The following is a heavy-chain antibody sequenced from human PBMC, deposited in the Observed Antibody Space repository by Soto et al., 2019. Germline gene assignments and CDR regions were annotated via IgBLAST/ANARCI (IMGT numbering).Heavy chain of an antibody. V-gene: IGHV1-46*03. CDR2: INPFDGSR. J-gene: IGHJ4*02. CDR3: SRVDPGETSPFDH. CDR1: GYIFTSYY. D-gene: IGHD3-10*01. Sequence: GASVKVSCKASGYIFTSYYIHWVRQAPGQGLEWMGWINPFDGSRMFAQSFQGRVTMTRDTSTSTVYMEVSSLRSEDTAVYYCSRVDPGETSPFDHWGQGILVTVSS.